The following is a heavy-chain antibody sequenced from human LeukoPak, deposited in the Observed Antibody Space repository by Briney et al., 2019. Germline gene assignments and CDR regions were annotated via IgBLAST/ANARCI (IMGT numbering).Heavy chain of an antibody. D-gene: IGHD2-15*01. J-gene: IGHJ5*02. V-gene: IGHV1-2*06. Sequence: ASVKVSCKASGYTFTGYYMHWVRQAPGQGLEWMGRINPNSGGTNYAQKFQGRVTMTRDTYISTAYMELSRLRSDDTAVYYCARDPWEGYCSGGSCHQTPWGQGTLVTVSS. CDR2: INPNSGGT. CDR3: ARDPWEGYCSGGSCHQTP. CDR1: GYTFTGYY.